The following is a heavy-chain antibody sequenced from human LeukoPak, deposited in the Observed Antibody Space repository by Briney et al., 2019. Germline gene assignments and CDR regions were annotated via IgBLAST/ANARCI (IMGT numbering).Heavy chain of an antibody. CDR3: ARDYYDSSGYYYVEAYFDY. CDR1: GYTFTGYY. D-gene: IGHD3-22*01. CDR2: INPNSGGT. J-gene: IGHJ4*02. V-gene: IGHV1-2*04. Sequence: ASVKVSCKASGYTFTGYYMHWVRQAPGQGLEWMGWINPNSGGTNYAQKFQGWVTMTRDTSISTAYMELSRLRSDDTAVYYCARDYYDSSGYYYVEAYFDYWGQGTLVTVSS.